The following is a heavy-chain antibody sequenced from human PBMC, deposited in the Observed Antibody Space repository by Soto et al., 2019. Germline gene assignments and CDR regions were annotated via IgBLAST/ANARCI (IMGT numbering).Heavy chain of an antibody. CDR2: ISSSASKI. Sequence: PGGSLRLSCAASGFTFSSYEMNWVRQAPGKGLEWVSYISSSASKIYYADSVKGRFTISRDNAKNSLYLQMNSLRAEDTAVYYCARDGIHSGEFDTWGPGTLVTVSS. D-gene: IGHD1-26*01. CDR1: GFTFSSYE. V-gene: IGHV3-48*03. J-gene: IGHJ5*02. CDR3: ARDGIHSGEFDT.